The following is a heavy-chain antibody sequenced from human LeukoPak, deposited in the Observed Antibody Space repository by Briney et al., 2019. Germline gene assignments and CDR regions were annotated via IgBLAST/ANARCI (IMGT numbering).Heavy chain of an antibody. CDR2: ISYDGSNK. D-gene: IGHD1-26*01. CDR1: GFAFSSYG. CDR3: ARDGSGSYDYFDY. J-gene: IGHJ4*02. Sequence: GRSLRLSCAASGFAFSSYGMHWVRQAPGKGLEWVAVISYDGSNKYYADSVKGRFTISRDNSKNTLYLQMNSLRAEDTAVYYCARDGSGSYDYFDYWGQGTLVTVSS. V-gene: IGHV3-30*03.